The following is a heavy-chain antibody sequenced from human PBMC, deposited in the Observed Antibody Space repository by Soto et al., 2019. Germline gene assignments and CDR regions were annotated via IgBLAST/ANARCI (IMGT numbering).Heavy chain of an antibody. CDR1: GGSVSSCSYY. CDR3: ARDHVKPSVGNYYYYGMDV. J-gene: IGHJ6*02. V-gene: IGHV4-61*01. Sequence: LSLTCTVSGGSVSSCSYYWSWIRQPPGKGLEWIGYIYYSGSTNYNPSLKSRVTISVDTSKNQFSLKLSSVTAADTAVYYCARDHVKPSVGNYYYYGMDVWGQGTTVTVSS. CDR2: IYYSGST. D-gene: IGHD7-27*01.